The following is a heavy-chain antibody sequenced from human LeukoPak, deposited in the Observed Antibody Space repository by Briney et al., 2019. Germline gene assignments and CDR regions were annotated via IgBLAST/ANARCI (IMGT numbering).Heavy chain of an antibody. CDR1: GFGFSNFW. Sequence: PGGSLRLSCAASGFGFSNFWMSWVRQAPGKGPEWVANIKEDGSLKNYVDSVEGRFTVSRDNAKNTLYLQMSSLRLEDTAVYDCVREWAPASMQAAPFDCWGQGTLVTVSS. V-gene: IGHV3-7*01. D-gene: IGHD2/OR15-2a*01. J-gene: IGHJ4*02. CDR3: VREWAPASMQAAPFDC. CDR2: IKEDGSLK.